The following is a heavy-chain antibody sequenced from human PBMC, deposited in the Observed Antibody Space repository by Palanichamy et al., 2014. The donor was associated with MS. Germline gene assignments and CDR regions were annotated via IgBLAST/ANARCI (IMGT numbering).Heavy chain of an antibody. J-gene: IGHJ3*02. CDR3: ARDSTGYSSFDI. CDR1: GGSISSDDYY. V-gene: IGHV4-30-4*08. D-gene: IGHD5-18*01. Sequence: QVQLQESGPGLVKPSQTLSLTCTVSGGSISSDDYYWTWIRQPPGKGLEWIGYIHYNGGTWYNPSLRSRVTMSVDTSRNQFSLKLSSVLAADTAVYYCARDSTGYSSFDIWGQGTMVTVSS. CDR2: IHYNGGT.